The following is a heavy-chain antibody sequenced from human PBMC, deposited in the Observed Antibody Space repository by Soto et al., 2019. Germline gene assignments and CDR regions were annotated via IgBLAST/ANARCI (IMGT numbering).Heavy chain of an antibody. D-gene: IGHD3-3*01. V-gene: IGHV3-9*01. J-gene: IGHJ4*02. CDR1: GFNFNNYA. Sequence: EVQLVESGGGLVQPGGSLRLSCAASGFNFNNYAMHWVRQAPGKGLEGVSGINWDSGRIVYADSVKGRFTISRDNAKNSLYLQMNSLRAEDTAFYYCAKGGNRHYDFWSDYWGQGTLVTVSS. CDR3: AKGGNRHYDFWSDY. CDR2: INWDSGRI.